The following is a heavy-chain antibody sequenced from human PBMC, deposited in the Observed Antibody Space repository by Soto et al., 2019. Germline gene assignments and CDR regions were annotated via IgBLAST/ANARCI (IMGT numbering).Heavy chain of an antibody. V-gene: IGHV5-51*01. CDR3: ARRIKFYSGASPFYSAFDV. J-gene: IGHJ6*02. CDR1: GYPFSKYW. CDR2: VYPGDSDT. Sequence: PGESLKISCQASGYPFSKYWIAWVRQMPGKGLEYVGIVYPGDSDTRYSPSFQGQVTISVDTSTSTAYMQWNSLKASDSAMYYCARRIKFYSGASPFYSAFDVCGRGTTVTFAS. D-gene: IGHD2-21*01.